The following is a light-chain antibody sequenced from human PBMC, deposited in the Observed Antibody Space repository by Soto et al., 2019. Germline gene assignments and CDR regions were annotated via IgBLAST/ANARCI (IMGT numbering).Light chain of an antibody. CDR1: SSDVGGYDY. V-gene: IGLV2-14*01. Sequence: QSALTQPASVSGSPGQSIAISCTGTSSDVGGYDYVSWYQQHPDKAPKLIIYEVTKRPSGVSNRFSGSKSGNTASLTISGLQPDDEADYYCSSHTSGDTRVFGSGIKLTVL. CDR2: EVT. J-gene: IGLJ1*01. CDR3: SSHTSGDTRV.